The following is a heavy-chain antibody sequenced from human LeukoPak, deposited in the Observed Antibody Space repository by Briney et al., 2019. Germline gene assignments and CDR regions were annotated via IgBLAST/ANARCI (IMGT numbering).Heavy chain of an antibody. J-gene: IGHJ6*03. D-gene: IGHD3-22*01. Sequence: ASVKVSCKAPGYTFTGYYMHWVRQAPGQGLEWMGRINPNSGGTNYAQKFQGRVTMTRDTSISTAYMELSRLRSDDTAVYYCARGRVVTLYYYYYYMDVWGKGTTVTVSS. CDR2: INPNSGGT. CDR1: GYTFTGYY. CDR3: ARGRVVTLYYYYYYMDV. V-gene: IGHV1-2*06.